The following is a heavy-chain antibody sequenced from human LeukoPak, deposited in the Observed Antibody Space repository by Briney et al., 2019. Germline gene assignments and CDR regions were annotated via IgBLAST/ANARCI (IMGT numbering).Heavy chain of an antibody. Sequence: GGSLRLSCAASGFTFSSYSMNWVRQDPGKGLEGVSSISSSSSYIYYADSVKGRFTISRDNAKNSLYLQMNSLRAEDTAVYYCARAPGIHWFDPWGQGTLVTVSS. CDR3: ARAPGIHWFDP. D-gene: IGHD6-13*01. CDR2: ISSSSSYI. CDR1: GFTFSSYS. J-gene: IGHJ5*02. V-gene: IGHV3-21*01.